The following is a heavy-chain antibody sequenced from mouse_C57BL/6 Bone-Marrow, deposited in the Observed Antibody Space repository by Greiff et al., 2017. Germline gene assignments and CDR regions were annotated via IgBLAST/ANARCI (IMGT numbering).Heavy chain of an antibody. J-gene: IGHJ3*01. D-gene: IGHD1-1*01. CDR3: ARRVKLTVVPSWFAY. CDR2: IYPRSGNT. V-gene: IGHV1-81*01. Sequence: QVQLQQSGAELARPGASVKLSCKASGYTFTSYGISWVKQRTGQGLEWIGEIYPRSGNTYYNAKFKGKATLTADKSSSTAYMELRSLTSEDSAVYFCARRVKLTVVPSWFAYWGQGTLVTVSA. CDR1: GYTFTSYG.